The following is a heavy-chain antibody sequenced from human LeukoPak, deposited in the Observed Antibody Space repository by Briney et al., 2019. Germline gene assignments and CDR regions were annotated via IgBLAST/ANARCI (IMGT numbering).Heavy chain of an antibody. CDR1: GGSISSSSYY. CDR3: ARGALAAAGKYYYMDV. Sequence: SETLSLTCTVSGGSISSSSYYWGWIRQPPGKGLEWIGEINHSGSTNYNPSLKSRVTISVDTSKNQFSLKLSSVTAADTAVYYCARGALAAAGKYYYMDVWGKGTTVTVSS. J-gene: IGHJ6*03. V-gene: IGHV4-39*07. D-gene: IGHD6-13*01. CDR2: INHSGST.